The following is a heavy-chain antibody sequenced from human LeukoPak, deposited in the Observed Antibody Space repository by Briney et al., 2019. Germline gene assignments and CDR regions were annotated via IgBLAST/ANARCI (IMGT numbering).Heavy chain of an antibody. CDR1: GFTFSSYA. J-gene: IGHJ6*03. CDR2: ISGSGGST. CDR3: AKRTGGSYLGNYYYYYMDV. V-gene: IGHV3-23*01. D-gene: IGHD1-26*01. Sequence: GGSLRLSCAASGFTFSSYAMTWVRQAPGKGLEWVSAISGSGGSTYYADSVKGRFTISRDNSKNTLYLQMNSLRAEDTAVYYCAKRTGGSYLGNYYYYYMDVWGKGTTVTVSS.